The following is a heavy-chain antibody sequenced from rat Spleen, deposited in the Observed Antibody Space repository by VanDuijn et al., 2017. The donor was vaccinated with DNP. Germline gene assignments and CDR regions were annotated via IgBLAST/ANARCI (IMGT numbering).Heavy chain of an antibody. V-gene: IGHV3-1*01. CDR3: ARLNSGYSYAMDA. D-gene: IGHD4-3*01. J-gene: IGHJ4*01. CDR1: GYSITSNY. CDR2: ITYSGST. Sequence: EVQLQESGPGLVKPSQSLSLTCSVTGYSITSNYWGWIRKFPGNKMEWIGHITYSGSTNYNPSLKSRISITRDTSKNQFFLQLNSVTTEDTATYYCARLNSGYSYAMDAWGQGTSVTVSS.